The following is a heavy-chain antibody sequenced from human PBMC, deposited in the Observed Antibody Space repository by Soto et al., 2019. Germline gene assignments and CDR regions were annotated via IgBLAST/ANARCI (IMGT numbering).Heavy chain of an antibody. CDR1: GDSISSYY. Sequence: QVQLQESGPGLVKPSETLSLTCAVSGDSISSYYCMWIRQPPGKGLESIGYLYYGRSANYNPSLMSRVTVSVDTSTNPCSLTLSSMTAGDTAVYYCALRSMAVVPEYWGQGTLVTVSS. J-gene: IGHJ4*02. D-gene: IGHD3-22*01. CDR2: LYYGRSA. CDR3: ALRSMAVVPEY. V-gene: IGHV4-59*01.